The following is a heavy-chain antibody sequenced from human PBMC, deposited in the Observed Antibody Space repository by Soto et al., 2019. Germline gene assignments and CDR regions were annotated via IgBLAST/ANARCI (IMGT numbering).Heavy chain of an antibody. J-gene: IGHJ4*02. CDR1: GGSISSSSYY. Sequence: QLQLQESGPGLVKPSETLSLTCTVSGGSISSSSYYWGWIRQPPGKGLEWIGSIYYSGSTYYNPSLKSRVTISVDPSKTQFSLKLSSVTAADTAVYYCASDTHDTPWFRDYWGQGTLVTVSS. D-gene: IGHD3-10*01. V-gene: IGHV4-39*01. CDR3: ASDTHDTPWFRDY. CDR2: IYYSGST.